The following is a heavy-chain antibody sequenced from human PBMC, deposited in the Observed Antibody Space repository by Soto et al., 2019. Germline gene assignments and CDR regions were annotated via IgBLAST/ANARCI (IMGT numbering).Heavy chain of an antibody. V-gene: IGHV4-31*03. Sequence: QVQLQESGPGLVKPSQTLSLTCTVSGGYISSGGYYWSWIRQHPGKGLEWIGYIYYSGSTYYNPSLKSRVTISVDTSKNQFSLKLSSVTAADTAVYYCASGGGRLGYCSGGSCTFDYWGQGTLVTVSS. CDR1: GGYISSGGYY. J-gene: IGHJ4*02. D-gene: IGHD2-15*01. CDR3: ASGGGRLGYCSGGSCTFDY. CDR2: IYYSGST.